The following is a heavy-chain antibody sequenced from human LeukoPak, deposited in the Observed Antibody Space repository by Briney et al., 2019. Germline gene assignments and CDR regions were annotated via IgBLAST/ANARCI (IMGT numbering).Heavy chain of an antibody. CDR1: GGSFSGYY. CDR2: INHSGST. J-gene: IGHJ6*03. D-gene: IGHD3-10*01. V-gene: IGHV4-34*01. Sequence: SETLSLTCAVYGGSFSGYYWSWIRQPPGKGLEWIGEINHSGSTNYNPSLKSRVTISVDTSKNQFSLKLSSVTAADTAVYYCARSRVESRLNYYGSGSYSHTQPHDPRYYYYYYMDVWGKGTTVTISS. CDR3: ARSRVESRLNYYGSGSYSHTQPHDPRYYYYYYMDV.